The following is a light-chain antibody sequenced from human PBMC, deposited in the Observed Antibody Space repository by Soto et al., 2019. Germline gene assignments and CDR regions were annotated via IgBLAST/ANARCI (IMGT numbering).Light chain of an antibody. J-gene: IGLJ3*02. V-gene: IGLV2-8*01. Sequence: QSALTQPPSASGSPGQSVTISCTGTSSDVGAYNYVSWYQQHAGKAPKLVIYEVTKRPSGVPDRFSGSKSANTASLTVSGPQAEDEADYSCSSFASSNTWVFGGGTKLTVL. CDR3: SSFASSNTWV. CDR1: SSDVGAYNY. CDR2: EVT.